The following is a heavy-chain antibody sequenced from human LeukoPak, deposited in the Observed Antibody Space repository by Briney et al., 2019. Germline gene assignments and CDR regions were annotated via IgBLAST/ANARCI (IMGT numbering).Heavy chain of an antibody. CDR3: ARNPSYDILTGYYQG. CDR1: GGTFSSYA. Sequence: GASVKVSCKASGGTFSSYAISWVRQAPGQGLEWMGGIIPIFGTANYAQKFQGRVTITADKSTSTAYMELSSLRSEDTAVYYCARNPSYDILTGYYQGWGQGTLVTVSS. CDR2: IIPIFGTA. J-gene: IGHJ4*02. V-gene: IGHV1-69*06. D-gene: IGHD3-9*01.